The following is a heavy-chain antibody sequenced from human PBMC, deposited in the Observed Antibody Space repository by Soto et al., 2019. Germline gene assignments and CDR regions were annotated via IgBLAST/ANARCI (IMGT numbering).Heavy chain of an antibody. CDR1: GGTFSSYT. Sequence: ASVKVSCKASGGTFSSYTISWVRQAPGQGLEWMGRIIPILGIANYAQKFQGRVTITADKSTSTAYMELSSLRSEDTAVYYCARRRGGYCSGGSCYSGWFDPWGPG. CDR2: IIPILGIA. J-gene: IGHJ5*02. V-gene: IGHV1-69*02. D-gene: IGHD2-15*01. CDR3: ARRRGGYCSGGSCYSGWFDP.